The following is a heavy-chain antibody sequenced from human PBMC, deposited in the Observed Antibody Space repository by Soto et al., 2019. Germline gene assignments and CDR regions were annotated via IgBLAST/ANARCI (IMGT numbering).Heavy chain of an antibody. CDR2: ISYDGSNK. J-gene: IGHJ6*02. CDR3: ARVLAPYALYYGMDV. V-gene: IGHV3-30-3*01. D-gene: IGHD2-2*01. Sequence: QVQLVESGGGVVQPGRSLRLSCAASGFTFSSYAMHWVRQAPGKGLEWVAVISYDGSNKYYADSVKGRFTISRDNSKNTLYLQMNSLRAEDTAVYYCARVLAPYALYYGMDVWGQGTTVTVSS. CDR1: GFTFSSYA.